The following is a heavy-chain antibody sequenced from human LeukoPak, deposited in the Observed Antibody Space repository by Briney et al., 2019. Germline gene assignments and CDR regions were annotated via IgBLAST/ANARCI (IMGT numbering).Heavy chain of an antibody. CDR3: ARDTVRTNTAGLFDY. V-gene: IGHV1-69*01. D-gene: IGHD6-13*01. CDR1: GGTFSSYA. J-gene: IGHJ4*02. Sequence: SVKVSCKASGGTFSSYAISWVRQAPGQGLEWMGGIIPIFGTANYAQKFQGRVTITADESTSTAYMELSSLRAEDTAVYYCARDTVRTNTAGLFDYWGQGTLVTVSS. CDR2: IIPIFGTA.